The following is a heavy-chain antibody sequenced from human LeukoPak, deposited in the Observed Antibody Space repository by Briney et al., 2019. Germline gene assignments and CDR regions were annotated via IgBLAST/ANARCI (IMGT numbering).Heavy chain of an antibody. CDR1: GFTFSGSA. D-gene: IGHD3-22*01. CDR3: TRRSSDDSSGYYVH. Sequence: PGGSLRLSCAASGFTFSGSAMHWVRQASGKGLEWVGRIRNKANSYATAYSGSVKGRFTISRDDSKNTAYLQMNSLKTEDPAVYYCTRRSSDDSSGYYVHWGPGTLVTVSS. CDR2: IRNKANSYAT. V-gene: IGHV3-73*01. J-gene: IGHJ4*02.